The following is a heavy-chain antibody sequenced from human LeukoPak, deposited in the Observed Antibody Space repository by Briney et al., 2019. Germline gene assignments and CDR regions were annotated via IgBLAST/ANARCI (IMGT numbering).Heavy chain of an antibody. Sequence: SGTLSLTCAVSGGSISSNNWWGWVRQPPGKGLEWIGEIYHSGSPNYNPSLKSRVTISVDKSRNHFSLNLSSVTAADTAVYYCARLLWFGELSYFDYWGQGTLVTVSS. CDR1: GGSISSNNW. J-gene: IGHJ4*02. CDR2: IYHSGSP. CDR3: ARLLWFGELSYFDY. D-gene: IGHD3-10*01. V-gene: IGHV4-4*02.